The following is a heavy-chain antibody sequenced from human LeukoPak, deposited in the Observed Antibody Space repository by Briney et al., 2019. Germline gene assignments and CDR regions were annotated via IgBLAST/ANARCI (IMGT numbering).Heavy chain of an antibody. D-gene: IGHD6-19*01. CDR3: AKEAGQWLVRAYFDY. J-gene: IGHJ4*02. Sequence: GGSLRLSCAASGFTFSSYGVHWVRQAPGKGLEWVAVISYDGSNKYYADSVKGRFTISRDNSKNTLYLQMNSLRAEDTAVYYCAKEAGQWLVRAYFDYWGQGTLVTVSS. CDR1: GFTFSSYG. V-gene: IGHV3-30*18. CDR2: ISYDGSNK.